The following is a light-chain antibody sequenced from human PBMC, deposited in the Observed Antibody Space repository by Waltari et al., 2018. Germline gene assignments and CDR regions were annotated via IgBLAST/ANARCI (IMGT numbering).Light chain of an antibody. J-gene: IGKJ1*01. V-gene: IGKV4-1*01. CDR2: GAS. CDR1: QSVIWRNNNENY. CDR3: QQYYSFPST. Sequence: EIVMTQSPDSLAVSLGERATLKCKSSQSVIWRNNNENYLAWFQQKPGQPPKLLIYGASTRDAGVPERFSGSGSGTDFTLTVSSVQAEDAAVYYCQQYYSFPSTFGQGTKVEI.